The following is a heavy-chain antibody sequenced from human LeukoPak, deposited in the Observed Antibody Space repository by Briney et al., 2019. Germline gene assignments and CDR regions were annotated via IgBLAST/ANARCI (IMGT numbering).Heavy chain of an antibody. CDR1: GFTFSSYS. CDR2: ISSSSSYI. J-gene: IGHJ4*02. V-gene: IGHV3-21*01. CDR3: ARDDYGDFRVSYFDY. Sequence: GGSLRLSCAASGFTFSSYSMNWVRQAPGKGLEWVSSISSSSSYIYYADSVKGRFTISRDNAKNSLYLQMNSLRAEDTAVYYCARDDYGDFRVSYFDYWGQGTLVTVSS. D-gene: IGHD4-17*01.